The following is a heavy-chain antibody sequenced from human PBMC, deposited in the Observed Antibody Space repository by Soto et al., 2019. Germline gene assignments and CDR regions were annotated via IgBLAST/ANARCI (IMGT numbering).Heavy chain of an antibody. CDR1: GFTFSSYA. CDR2: ISSNGGST. CDR3: ARGLGYAFDI. J-gene: IGHJ3*02. Sequence: GGSLRLSCAASGFTFSSYAMHWVRQAPGKGLEYVSAISSNGGSTYYANSVKGRFTISRDNSKNTLYLQMGSLRAEDLAVYYCARGLGYAFDIWGQGTMVTVSS. D-gene: IGHD2-15*01. V-gene: IGHV3-64*01.